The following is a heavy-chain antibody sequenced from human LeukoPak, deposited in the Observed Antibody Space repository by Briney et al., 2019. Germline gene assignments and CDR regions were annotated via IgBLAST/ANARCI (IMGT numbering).Heavy chain of an antibody. Sequence: GSVTVSCTASGYTFTTCNIHWVRQAPGYGLEWMGIINPSGDSTNYPQKLQGRVTMTRDKSTSTVYMELSSLRSEDTAVYYCARGMVGAVVAVNFWGQGPLIPVSS. CDR3: ARGMVGAVVAVNF. V-gene: IGHV1-46*04. CDR2: INPSGDST. D-gene: IGHD2-15*01. J-gene: IGHJ4*02. CDR1: GYTFTTCN.